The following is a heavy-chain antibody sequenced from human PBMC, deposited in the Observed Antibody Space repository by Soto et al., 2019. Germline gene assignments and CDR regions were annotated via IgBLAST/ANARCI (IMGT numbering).Heavy chain of an antibody. D-gene: IGHD3-22*01. CDR3: ARSNYYDSSGYKRDY. CDR2: ISAYNGNT. J-gene: IGHJ4*02. Sequence: QVPLVQSGAEVKKPGASVKVSCKASGYTFTSYGISWVRQAPGQGLEWMGWISAYNGNTNYAQKLQGRVTMTTDTSTSTAYMELRSLRSDDTAVYYCARSNYYDSSGYKRDYWGQGTLVTVSS. V-gene: IGHV1-18*01. CDR1: GYTFTSYG.